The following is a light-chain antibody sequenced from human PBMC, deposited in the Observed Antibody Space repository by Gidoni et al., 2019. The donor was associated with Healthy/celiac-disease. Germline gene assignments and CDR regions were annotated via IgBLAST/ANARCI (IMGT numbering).Light chain of an antibody. Sequence: EIVLTQSPGTLSLSSGERVTLSCRASQSVSGSYLAWYQQTPCQAPRLLIYRASSRATGIPDRFSGSGSGTDFTLTINRLEPEDFAVYYCQQYGSSVPVTFGGGTKVEIK. CDR1: QSVSGSY. V-gene: IGKV3-20*01. J-gene: IGKJ4*01. CDR3: QQYGSSVPVT. CDR2: RAS.